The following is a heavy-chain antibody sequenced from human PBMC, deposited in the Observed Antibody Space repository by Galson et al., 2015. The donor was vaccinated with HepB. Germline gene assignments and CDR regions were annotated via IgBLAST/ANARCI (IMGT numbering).Heavy chain of an antibody. D-gene: IGHD6-19*01. CDR2: LSYDGTNK. CDR1: GFTFSSYD. V-gene: IGHV3-30*18. J-gene: IGHJ4*02. Sequence: SLRLSCAASGFTFSSYDMHWVRQAPGKGLEWVAILSYDGTNKYFADSVKGRFTISRDNSKNTLYLQMNSLRAEDTAVYYCAKDSRYISGWYAGRGRFDYWGQGTLVTVSS. CDR3: AKDSRYISGWYAGRGRFDY.